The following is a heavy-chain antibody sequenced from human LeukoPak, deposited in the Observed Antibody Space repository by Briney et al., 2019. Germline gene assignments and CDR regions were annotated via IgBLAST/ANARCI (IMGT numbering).Heavy chain of an antibody. D-gene: IGHD6-6*01. Sequence: SETLSLTCTVSGGSISSYYWSWIRQPAGKGLEWIERIYTSGSTNYNPSVKRRVTISVDTPKKQLSLKLSSVTAADTAVYYCARSSSITARQYYYMDVWGEGTTVTVSS. CDR1: GGSISSYY. CDR2: IYTSGST. J-gene: IGHJ6*03. CDR3: ARSSSITARQYYYMDV. V-gene: IGHV4-4*07.